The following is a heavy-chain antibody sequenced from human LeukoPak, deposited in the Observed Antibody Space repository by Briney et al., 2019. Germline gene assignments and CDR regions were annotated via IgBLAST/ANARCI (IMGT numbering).Heavy chain of an antibody. D-gene: IGHD6-19*01. CDR3: AKVDPPIAVGAPGDAFDL. V-gene: IGHV1-18*01. CDR1: GYSFSTFG. Sequence: ASVKVSCKASGYSFSTFGITWVRQAPGQGLEWMGWISPYDDSTAYGQKFEGRVTMTRDTSTNTAYMELRSLTSDDTALYYCAKVDPPIAVGAPGDAFDLWGQGTMVIVST. J-gene: IGHJ3*01. CDR2: ISPYDDST.